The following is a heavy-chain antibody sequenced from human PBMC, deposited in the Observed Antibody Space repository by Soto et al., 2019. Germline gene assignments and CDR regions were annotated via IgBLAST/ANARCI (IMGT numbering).Heavy chain of an antibody. CDR3: ARTQATSGTPGPAFSFPYYYGMDV. CDR2: ISSSGSTI. J-gene: IGHJ6*02. Sequence: QVQLVESGGGLVKPGGSLRLSCAASGFTFSDYYMSWIRQAPGKGLEWVSYISSSGSTIYYADSVKGRFTISRDNAKNSLYLQMNSLRSEDTAVYYCARTQATSGTPGPAFSFPYYYGMDVWGQGTTVTVSS. V-gene: IGHV3-11*01. D-gene: IGHD2-2*01. CDR1: GFTFSDYY.